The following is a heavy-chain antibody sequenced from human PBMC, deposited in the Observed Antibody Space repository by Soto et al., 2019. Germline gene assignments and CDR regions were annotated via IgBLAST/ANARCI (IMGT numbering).Heavy chain of an antibody. Sequence: SETLSLTCTVSGGSISSYYWSWIRQPAGKGLEWIGRIYTSGSTNYNPSLKSRVTMSVDTSKNQFSLKLSSVTAADTAVYYCARDQSYDDYVWGSYRSLMDVWGQGTTVTVSS. CDR1: GGSISSYY. CDR3: ARDQSYDDYVWGSYRSLMDV. J-gene: IGHJ6*02. CDR2: IYTSGST. V-gene: IGHV4-4*07. D-gene: IGHD3-16*02.